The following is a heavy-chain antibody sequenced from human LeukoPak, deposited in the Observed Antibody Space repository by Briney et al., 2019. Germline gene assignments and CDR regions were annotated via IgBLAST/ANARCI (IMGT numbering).Heavy chain of an antibody. J-gene: IGHJ4*02. CDR1: GFTFSSYS. D-gene: IGHD3-16*01. Sequence: GGSLRLSCAASGFTFSSYSMNWVRQAPGKGLEWVSSISSSSSYIYYADSVKGRFTISRDNAKNSLYLQMNSLRAEDTAVYYCARSWGWQSYSFDYWGQGTLVTVSS. CDR3: ARSWGWQSYSFDY. CDR2: ISSSSSYI. V-gene: IGHV3-21*01.